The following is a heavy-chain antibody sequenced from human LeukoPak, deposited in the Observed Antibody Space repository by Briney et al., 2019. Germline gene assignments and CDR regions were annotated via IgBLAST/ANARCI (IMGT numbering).Heavy chain of an antibody. D-gene: IGHD3-16*01. V-gene: IGHV4-59*10. Sequence: SETLSLTCAVYGGSFSSYYWSWIRQPPGKGLEWIGRIYTSGSTSYNPSLKSRVTMSVDTSKNQFSLKLSSVTAADTAVYYCATIATIHPLGGYYYMDVWGKGTTVTISS. J-gene: IGHJ6*03. CDR1: GGSFSSYY. CDR2: IYTSGST. CDR3: ATIATIHPLGGYYYMDV.